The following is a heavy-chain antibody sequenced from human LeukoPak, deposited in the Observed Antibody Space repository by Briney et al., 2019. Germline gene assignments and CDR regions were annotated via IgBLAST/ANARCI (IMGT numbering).Heavy chain of an antibody. CDR1: GGSISSSNYY. D-gene: IGHD3-10*01. CDR2: IYYSGST. CDR3: ARGGYYGSGNDFRFDP. J-gene: IGHJ5*02. Sequence: SETLSLTCTVSGGSISSSNYYWGWIRQPPGKGLEWIGYIYYSGSTNYNPSLKSRVTISVNTSKNQFSLKLSSVTAADTAIYYCARGGYYGSGNDFRFDPWGQGTLVTVSS. V-gene: IGHV4-61*05.